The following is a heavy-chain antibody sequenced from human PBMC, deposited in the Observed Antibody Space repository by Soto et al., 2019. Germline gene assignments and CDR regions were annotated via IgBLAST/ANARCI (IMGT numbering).Heavy chain of an antibody. CDR1: GFTFSFYW. V-gene: IGHV3-7*03. D-gene: IGHD5-12*01. CDR2: INQDGSEI. CDR3: ARDWSYSGFEDF. J-gene: IGHJ4*02. Sequence: GGSLRLSCEVSGFTFSFYWMSWVRQAPGKGLEWVANINQDGSEINFVDSVKGRFTISRDNAKNLLYLQMNSLRVGDTAVYYCARDWSYSGFEDFWGQGTQVTVSS.